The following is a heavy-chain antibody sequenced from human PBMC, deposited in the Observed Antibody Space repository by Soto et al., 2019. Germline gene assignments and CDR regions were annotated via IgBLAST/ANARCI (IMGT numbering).Heavy chain of an antibody. D-gene: IGHD5-18*01. CDR2: IWYDGSNK. CDR3: AGMQRGYSYGLDY. V-gene: IGHV3-33*01. J-gene: IGHJ4*02. Sequence: GGSLRLSCAASGFTFSSYGMHWVRQAPGKGLEWVAVIWYDGSNKYYADSVKGRFTISRDNSKNTLYLQMNSLRAEDTAVYYCAGMQRGYSYGLDYWGQGTLVTVSS. CDR1: GFTFSSYG.